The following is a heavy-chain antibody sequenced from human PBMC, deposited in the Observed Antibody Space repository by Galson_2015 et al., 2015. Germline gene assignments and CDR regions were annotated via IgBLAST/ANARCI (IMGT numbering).Heavy chain of an antibody. D-gene: IGHD4-17*01. Sequence: QYGAEVTKPGESLTISCKGYGYTFLHYWVGWVRQMPGKGLEWMGIIYPGDSDTRYSPSFQGQVTISADKSISTAYLQWSSLKASDTAMYYCATQTSTLTAEYFHHWVQGTLVTVSS. CDR1: GYTFLHYW. J-gene: IGHJ1*01. CDR3: ATQTSTLTAEYFHH. V-gene: IGHV5-51*01. CDR2: IYPGDSDT.